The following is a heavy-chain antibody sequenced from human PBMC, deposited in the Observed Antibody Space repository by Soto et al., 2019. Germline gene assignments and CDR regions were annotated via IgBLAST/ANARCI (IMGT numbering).Heavy chain of an antibody. CDR2: IYYSGST. V-gene: IGHV4-30-4*01. CDR3: ARRWAVAGNLMDV. D-gene: IGHD6-19*01. J-gene: IGHJ6*04. CDR1: GGSISSGDYY. Sequence: PSETLSLTCTVSGGSISSGDYYWSWIRQPPGKGLEWVGYIYYSGSTYYNPSLKSRVTISVDTSKNQFSLKLSSVTAADTAVYYCARRWAVAGNLMDVWGKGTTVTVSS.